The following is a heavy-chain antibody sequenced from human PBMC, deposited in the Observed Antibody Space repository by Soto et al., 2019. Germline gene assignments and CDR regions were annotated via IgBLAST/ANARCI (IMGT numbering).Heavy chain of an antibody. CDR1: GFTFKNYA. D-gene: IGHD6-13*01. Sequence: GGSLRLCCVASGFTFKNYAMTWVRQSPGKGLEWVSTVSGSGRSTFYADSVKGRFTISRDNAKNTLYLQMNSLRIEDTATYFCAKGTTSNWYNWFDPWDQGTLVTVSS. V-gene: IGHV3-23*01. J-gene: IGHJ5*02. CDR2: VSGSGRST. CDR3: AKGTTSNWYNWFDP.